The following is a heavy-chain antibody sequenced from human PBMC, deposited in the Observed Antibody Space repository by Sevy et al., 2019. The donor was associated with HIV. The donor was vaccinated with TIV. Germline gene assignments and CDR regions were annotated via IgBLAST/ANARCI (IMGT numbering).Heavy chain of an antibody. V-gene: IGHV3-23*01. CDR1: GLTLTTTD. J-gene: IGHJ5*02. D-gene: IGHD1-1*01. CDR2: VTSDGTT. Sequence: GGSLRLSCAASGLTLTTTDMSWGRQAPGKGLEWVAGVTSDGTTYYADSVRDRFTVSRDNSKNTLYVQLNSLRAEDTTVFSYAGGDTTNNPNLNHWGQGPLVTVSS. CDR3: AGGDTTNNPNLNH.